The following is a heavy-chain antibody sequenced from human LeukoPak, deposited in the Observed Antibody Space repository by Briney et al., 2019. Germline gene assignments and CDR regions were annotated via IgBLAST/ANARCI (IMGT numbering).Heavy chain of an antibody. CDR3: ARDRGGPIVPTINYYFDY. J-gene: IGHJ4*02. V-gene: IGHV3-30*04. Sequence: GGSLRLSCAASGFTFSSYAMHWVRQAPGKGLEWVAVISYDGSNKYYADSVKGRFTISRDNSKNTLYLQMNSLRAEDTAVYYCARDRGGPIVPTINYYFDYWGQGTLVTVSS. CDR1: GFTFSSYA. D-gene: IGHD3-10*01. CDR2: ISYDGSNK.